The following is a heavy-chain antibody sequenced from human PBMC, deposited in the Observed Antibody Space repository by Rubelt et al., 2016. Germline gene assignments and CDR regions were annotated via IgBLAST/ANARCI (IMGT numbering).Heavy chain of an antibody. CDR2: INLDETST. Sequence: VESGGGLVQPGGSLRLSCAASGFTFRNYWMHWVRQVPGKGLVWVSRINLDETSTTYADSVKGRFTISRDNAKNTLYLQMNSLRVEDTAVYYCARAPGRGWWPLGYWGQGTLVTVSS. CDR3: ARAPGRGWWPLGY. V-gene: IGHV3-74*01. CDR1: GFTFRNYW. D-gene: IGHD2-15*01. J-gene: IGHJ4*02.